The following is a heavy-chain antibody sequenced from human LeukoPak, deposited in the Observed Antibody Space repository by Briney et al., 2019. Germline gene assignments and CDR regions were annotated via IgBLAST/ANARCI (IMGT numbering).Heavy chain of an antibody. CDR2: ISWNSGSI. V-gene: IGHV3-9*01. J-gene: IGHJ4*02. Sequence: GRSLRLSCAASGFTFDDYAMHWVRQAPGKGLEWVSGISWNSGSIGYADSVKGRFTISRDNAKNSLYLQMNSLRAEDTALYYCAKDIGYYDSSGYRAFDYWGQGTLVTVSS. D-gene: IGHD3-22*01. CDR3: AKDIGYYDSSGYRAFDY. CDR1: GFTFDDYA.